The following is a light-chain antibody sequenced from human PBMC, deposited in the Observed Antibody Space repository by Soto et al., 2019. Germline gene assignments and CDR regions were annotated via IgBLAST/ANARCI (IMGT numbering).Light chain of an antibody. Sequence: QSVLTLPPAVSGAPGQRVTISCSGSSSNIGSHYDVHWYQQIPGTAPKLLIYGNINRPSGVPDRFSGSRSDTSASLAITGLQAEDEADYYCQSYDSGMSGVVFGGGTKLTVL. V-gene: IGLV1-40*01. CDR1: SSNIGSHYD. CDR3: QSYDSGMSGVV. CDR2: GNI. J-gene: IGLJ3*02.